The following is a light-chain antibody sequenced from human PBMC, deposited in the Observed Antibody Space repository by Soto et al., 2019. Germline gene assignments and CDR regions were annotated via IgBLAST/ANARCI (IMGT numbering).Light chain of an antibody. V-gene: IGLV2-11*01. CDR3: KSYAGSNTDV. Sequence: QSVLIQPPSVSGSPGQSVTISCTGTSSDVGSYDYVSWYQQHPGTVPKPMIYNVNTRPSGVPDRFSGSKSGNTASMTISGLQAADEADYFCKSYAGSNTDVFGSGTKVTVL. CDR2: NVN. CDR1: SSDVGSYDY. J-gene: IGLJ1*01.